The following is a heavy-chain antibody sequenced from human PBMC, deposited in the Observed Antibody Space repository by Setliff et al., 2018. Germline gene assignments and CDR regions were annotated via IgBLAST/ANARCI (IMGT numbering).Heavy chain of an antibody. CDR3: AGSPRTYYYDSSGYYFAWYFDL. V-gene: IGHV3-11*04. J-gene: IGHJ2*01. CDR1: GFTFSDYY. Sequence: GGSLRLSCAASGFTFSDYYMSWIRQAPGKGLEWVSYISSSGSTIYYADSVKGRFTISRDNAKNSLYLQMNSLRAEDTAVYYCAGSPRTYYYDSSGYYFAWYFDLWGRGTLVTVSS. CDR2: ISSSGSTI. D-gene: IGHD3-22*01.